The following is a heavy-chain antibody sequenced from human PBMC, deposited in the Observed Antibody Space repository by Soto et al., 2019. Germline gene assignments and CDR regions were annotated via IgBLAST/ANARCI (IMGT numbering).Heavy chain of an antibody. CDR2: IYYSGST. CDR3: ARQVSSSWYVGYYYYMDV. Sequence: SETLSLTCTVSGGSISSSSYYWGWIRQPPGKGLEWIGSIYYSGSTYYNPSLKSRVTISVDTSKNQFSLKLSSVTAADTAVYYCARQVSSSWYVGYYYYMDVWGKGTTVTVSS. CDR1: GGSISSSSYY. V-gene: IGHV4-39*01. J-gene: IGHJ6*03. D-gene: IGHD6-13*01.